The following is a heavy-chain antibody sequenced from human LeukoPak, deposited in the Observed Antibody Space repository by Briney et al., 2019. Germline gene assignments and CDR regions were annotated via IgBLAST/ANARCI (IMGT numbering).Heavy chain of an antibody. J-gene: IGHJ4*02. CDR2: ISAYNGNT. Sequence: RASVKVSCKASGYTFSNYVISWVRQAPGQGLEWMGWISAYNGNTNYAQKFQGRVTMTRDTSISTAYMELSRLRSDDTAVYYCASLWFGELLLDYWGQGTLVTVSS. V-gene: IGHV1-18*01. CDR3: ASLWFGELLLDY. D-gene: IGHD3-10*01. CDR1: GYTFSNYV.